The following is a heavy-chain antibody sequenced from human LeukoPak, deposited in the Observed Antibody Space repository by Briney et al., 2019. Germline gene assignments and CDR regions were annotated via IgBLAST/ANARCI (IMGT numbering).Heavy chain of an antibody. J-gene: IGHJ4*02. D-gene: IGHD4-23*01. CDR3: AAYCGTSRCSGEGLDY. Sequence: SETLSLTCSVSGGSISSYYWSWIRQPPGKGLEWIGYIYYSGSSNYNPSLKSRVTMSVDTSKNQFSLELRSATAADTAVYYCAAYCGTSRCSGEGLDYWGQGTLVTVSS. V-gene: IGHV4-59*01. CDR1: GGSISSYY. CDR2: IYYSGSS.